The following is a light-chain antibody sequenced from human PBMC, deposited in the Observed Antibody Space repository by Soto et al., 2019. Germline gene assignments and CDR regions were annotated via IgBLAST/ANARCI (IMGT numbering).Light chain of an antibody. CDR2: EAS. CDR3: CSNAAGSTYV. CDR1: SSEVGSHNL. V-gene: IGLV2-23*01. J-gene: IGLJ1*01. Sequence: QSVLTQPASVSGSPGQSITISCTGTSSEVGSHNLVSWYQQFPGKAPKLIIFEASKRPSGVSNRFSGSKSGSTASLTISGLQAEDEADYYCCSNAAGSTYVFGSGTKVTVL.